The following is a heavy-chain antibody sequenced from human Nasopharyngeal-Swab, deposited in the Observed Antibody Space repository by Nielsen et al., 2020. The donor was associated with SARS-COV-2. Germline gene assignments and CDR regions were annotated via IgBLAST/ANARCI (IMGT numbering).Heavy chain of an antibody. Sequence: WVRQAPGQALEWMGWITPFNGNTNYAQKFQDRVTMTRDTSTSTVYMELSSLRSEDTAVYYCARDGSPHDYGDYGSDYWGQGTLVTVSS. D-gene: IGHD4-17*01. V-gene: IGHV1-45*02. CDR2: ITPFNGNT. J-gene: IGHJ4*02. CDR3: ARDGSPHDYGDYGSDY.